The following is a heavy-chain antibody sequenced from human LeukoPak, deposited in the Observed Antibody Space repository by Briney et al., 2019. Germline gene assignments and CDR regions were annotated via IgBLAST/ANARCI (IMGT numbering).Heavy chain of an antibody. CDR3: ANFGWLVVDYYYGMDV. V-gene: IGHV3-23*01. D-gene: IGHD6-19*01. J-gene: IGHJ6*02. CDR2: ISGSGGST. CDR1: GFTFSSYA. Sequence: PGGSLRLSCAASGFTFSSYAMSWVRQAPGKGLEWVSAISGSGGSTYYADSVKGRFTISRDNSKNTLYLQMNSLRAEDTAVYYCANFGWLVVDYYYGMDVWGQGTTVTVSS.